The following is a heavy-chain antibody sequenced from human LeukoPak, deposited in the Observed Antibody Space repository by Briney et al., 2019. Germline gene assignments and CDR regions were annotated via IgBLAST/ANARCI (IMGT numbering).Heavy chain of an antibody. D-gene: IGHD2-2*01. Sequence: WIRQPPGKGLEWVGRIKSKTDGGTTDYAAPVKGRFTISRDDSKNTLYLQMNSLKTEDTAVYYCTTGRRSSTSSWGQGTLVTVSS. V-gene: IGHV3-15*01. CDR3: TTGRRSSTSS. CDR2: IKSKTDGGTT. J-gene: IGHJ5*02.